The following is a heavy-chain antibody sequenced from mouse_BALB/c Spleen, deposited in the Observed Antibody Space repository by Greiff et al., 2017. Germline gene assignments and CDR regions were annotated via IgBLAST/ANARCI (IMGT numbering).Heavy chain of an antibody. Sequence: EVKLVESGGGLVQPGGSRKLSCAASGFTFSSFGMHWVRQAPEKGLEWVAYISSGSSTIYYADTVKGRFTISRDNPKNTLFLQMTSLRSEDTAMYYCARSRTTVVPYAMDYWGQGTSVTVSS. CDR3: ARSRTTVVPYAMDY. CDR1: GFTFSSFG. V-gene: IGHV5-17*02. D-gene: IGHD1-1*01. CDR2: ISSGSSTI. J-gene: IGHJ4*01.